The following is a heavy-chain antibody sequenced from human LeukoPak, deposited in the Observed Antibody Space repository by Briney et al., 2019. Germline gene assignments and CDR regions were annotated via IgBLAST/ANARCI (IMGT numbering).Heavy chain of an antibody. J-gene: IGHJ4*02. CDR2: ISSSSSYI. Sequence: GGSLRLSCAASGFTFSSYSMNWVRQAPGKGLEWVSAISSSSSYIYYADSVKGRFTISRDNAKNTLYLQMNTLRAAETPVCYCARERGAVATITLKAYYSGQGTLVTVSS. CDR3: ARERGAVATITLKAYY. CDR1: GFTFSSYS. D-gene: IGHD5-24*01. V-gene: IGHV3-21*03.